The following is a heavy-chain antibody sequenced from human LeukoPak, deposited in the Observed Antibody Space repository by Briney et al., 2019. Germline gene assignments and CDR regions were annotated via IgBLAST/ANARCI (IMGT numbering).Heavy chain of an antibody. CDR1: GGSFSGYY. D-gene: IGHD6-13*01. J-gene: IGHJ4*02. V-gene: IGHV4-34*01. CDR3: ARGYGYVVHGFDY. Sequence: SETLSLTCAVYGGSFSGYYWSWIRQPPGKGLEWIGEINHSVSTNYNPSLKSRVTISVDTSKNHFSLKLSSVTAADTAVYYCARGYGYVVHGFDYWGQGTLVTVSS. CDR2: INHSVST.